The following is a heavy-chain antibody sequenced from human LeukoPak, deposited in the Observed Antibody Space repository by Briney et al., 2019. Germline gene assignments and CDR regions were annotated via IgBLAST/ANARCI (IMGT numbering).Heavy chain of an antibody. CDR1: GGSLSGYR. Sequence: PSETLSLTCEVYGGSLSGYRWTWIRQPPGKGLEWIGEVDHSGSTTYTSSLEGRVTITADNSKNQFSLSLTSVTAADTAVCYCARVFGYYYYYLDVWGKGTTVTVSS. CDR2: VDHSGST. V-gene: IGHV4-34*01. CDR3: ARVFGYYYYYLDV. J-gene: IGHJ6*03. D-gene: IGHD3-10*01.